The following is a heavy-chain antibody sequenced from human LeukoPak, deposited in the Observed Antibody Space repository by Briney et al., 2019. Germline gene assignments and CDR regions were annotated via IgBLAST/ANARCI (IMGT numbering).Heavy chain of an antibody. CDR1: GGSISSSSYY. CDR3: ARCELLLIPSDY. CDR2: IYYSGST. Sequence: SETLSLTCTVSGGSISSSSYYWGWIRQPPGKGLEWIGSIYYSGSTYYNPSLKSRVTISVDTSKNQFSLKLSSVTAADTAVYYCARCELLLIPSDYWGQGTLVTVSS. V-gene: IGHV4-39*07. D-gene: IGHD3-10*01. J-gene: IGHJ4*02.